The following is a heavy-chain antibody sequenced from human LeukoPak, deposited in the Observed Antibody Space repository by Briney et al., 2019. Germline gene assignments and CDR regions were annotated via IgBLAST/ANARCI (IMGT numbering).Heavy chain of an antibody. D-gene: IGHD5-18*01. V-gene: IGHV1-18*01. Sequence: ASVKVSCKASGYIFTNYGISWVRQAPGQGLEWMGWISTYNGKTNYAQKLQGRVTMTIDTSTSTAYMELRSLRSDDTAVYYCARDWVTAMGPCVFWAERTVVTVS. CDR3: ARDWVTAMGPCVF. CDR1: GYIFTNYG. CDR2: ISTYNGKT. J-gene: IGHJ4*02.